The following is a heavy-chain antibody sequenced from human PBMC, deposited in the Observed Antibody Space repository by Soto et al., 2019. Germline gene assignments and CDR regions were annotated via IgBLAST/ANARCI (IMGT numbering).Heavy chain of an antibody. J-gene: IGHJ4*01. CDR1: GFTLRTYG. CDR3: ARGAWLVDY. D-gene: IGHD6-19*01. V-gene: IGHV3-33*01. Sequence: QVQLVESGGGGVQLGGSWRLSWPGPGFTLRTYGMNWVRQAPGKGLGWVAAIWYDGSDQYYVDSVKGRFTISRDNSKNTLYLHMNSLRADDTAVYYCARGAWLVDYWGQGTLVTVSS. CDR2: IWYDGSDQ.